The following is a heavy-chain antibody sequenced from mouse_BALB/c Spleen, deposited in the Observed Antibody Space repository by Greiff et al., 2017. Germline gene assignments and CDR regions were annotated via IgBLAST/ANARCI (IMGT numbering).Heavy chain of an antibody. CDR3: ARSDYGSSWFAY. J-gene: IGHJ3*01. CDR2: ISSGSSTI. V-gene: IGHV5-17*02. D-gene: IGHD1-1*01. Sequence: EVKLVESGGGLVQPGGSRKLSCAASGFTFSSFGMHWVRQAPEKGLEWVAYISSGSSTIYYADTVKGRFTISRDNPKNTLFLQMTSLRSEDTAMYYCARSDYGSSWFAYWGQGTLVTVSA. CDR1: GFTFSSFG.